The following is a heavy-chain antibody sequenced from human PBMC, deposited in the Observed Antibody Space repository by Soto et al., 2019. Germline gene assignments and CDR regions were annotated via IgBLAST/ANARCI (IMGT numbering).Heavy chain of an antibody. V-gene: IGHV2-5*02. CDR3: AHTMAPRIFDY. Sequence: QITLKESGPTLVKPTQTLTLTCTFSGFSLSTSGVGVGWIRQPPGKALEWLALIYWDDDKRYIPSLQSRLTITKDTSKNQVVLTMTNMDPVDTATYYCAHTMAPRIFDYWGQGTLVTVSS. CDR2: IYWDDDK. CDR1: GFSLSTSGVG. J-gene: IGHJ4*02.